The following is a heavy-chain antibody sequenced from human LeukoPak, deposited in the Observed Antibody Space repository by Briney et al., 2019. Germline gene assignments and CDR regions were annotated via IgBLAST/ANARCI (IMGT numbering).Heavy chain of an antibody. J-gene: IGHJ4*02. D-gene: IGHD3-10*01. CDR3: TGNYYGSGSYADFDS. V-gene: IGHV3-73*01. CDR2: CGSTANGYAT. Sequence: PGGCWRPSGAFSPVNVSAGARTRGGDCSWKGLDWCWRCGSTANGYATAYADSVKGSFTISRDDSKNTAYLQMDSLKTEDTAVYYCTGNYYGSGSYADFDSWGKGTLVTVSS. CDR1: PVNVSAGA.